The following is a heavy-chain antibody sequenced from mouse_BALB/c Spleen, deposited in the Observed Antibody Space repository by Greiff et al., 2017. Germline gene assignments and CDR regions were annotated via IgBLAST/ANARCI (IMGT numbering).Heavy chain of an antibody. Sequence: EVKLQESGPGLVKPSQSLSLTCTVTGYSITSDYAWNWIRQFPGNKLEWMGYISYSGSTSYNPSLKSRISITRDTSKNQFFLKLKSVTTEDTATYYCARADGWGAMDYWGQGTSVTVSS. V-gene: IGHV3-2*02. CDR2: ISYSGST. D-gene: IGHD1-2*01. J-gene: IGHJ4*01. CDR3: ARADGWGAMDY. CDR1: GYSITSDYA.